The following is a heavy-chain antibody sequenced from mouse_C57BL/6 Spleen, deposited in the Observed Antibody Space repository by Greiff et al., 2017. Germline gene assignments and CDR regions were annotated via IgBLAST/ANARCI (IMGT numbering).Heavy chain of an antibody. CDR1: GYAFSSYW. J-gene: IGHJ2*01. Sequence: QVQLQQSGAELVKPGASVKISCKASGYAFSSYWMNWVKQRPGKGLEWIGQIYPGDGATNYNGKFKGKATLTADQSSSTAYMQLRSLTSEDSAVYFCARRGDYYGSRFDYWGQGTTLTVSS. V-gene: IGHV1-80*01. D-gene: IGHD1-1*01. CDR3: ARRGDYYGSRFDY. CDR2: IYPGDGAT.